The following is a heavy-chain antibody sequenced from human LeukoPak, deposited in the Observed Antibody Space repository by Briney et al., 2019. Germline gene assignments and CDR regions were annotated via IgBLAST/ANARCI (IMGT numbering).Heavy chain of an antibody. CDR1: GFTFSSYE. D-gene: IGHD2-15*01. CDR3: AKGDCSGGSCYSFDY. Sequence: GGSLRLSCAASGFTFSSYEMNWVRQAPGKGLEWVSFISSSGSAIHYADSVRGRFTISRDNAKNSLYLQMNSLRAEDTALYYCAKGDCSGGSCYSFDYWGQGTLVTVSS. J-gene: IGHJ4*02. V-gene: IGHV3-48*03. CDR2: ISSSGSAI.